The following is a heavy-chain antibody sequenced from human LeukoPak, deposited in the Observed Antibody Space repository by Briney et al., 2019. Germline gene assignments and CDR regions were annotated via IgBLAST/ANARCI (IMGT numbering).Heavy chain of an antibody. J-gene: IGHJ4*02. D-gene: IGHD3-9*01. Sequence: GGSLRLSCAASGFTFSSYAMSWVRQAPGKGLEWVPAISGSGGSTYYADSVKGRFTISRDNSKNTLYLQMNSLRAEDTAVYYCAKGPNYDILTGYWDYWGQGTLVTVSS. CDR1: GFTFSSYA. CDR3: AKGPNYDILTGYWDY. V-gene: IGHV3-23*01. CDR2: ISGSGGST.